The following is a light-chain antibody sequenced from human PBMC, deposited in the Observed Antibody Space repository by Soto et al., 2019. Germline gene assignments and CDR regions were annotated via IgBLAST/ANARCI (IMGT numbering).Light chain of an antibody. CDR1: QSISNW. Sequence: DIQMTQSPSTLSASVGDRVTITCRASQSISNWLAWYQQKPGKAPKLLIYDASSLESGVPSRFSGRGFGTEFTLTISSLQPDDFATYFCKQYKTWSRTFGGGTKVEI. J-gene: IGKJ4*01. V-gene: IGKV1-5*01. CDR2: DAS. CDR3: KQYKTWSRT.